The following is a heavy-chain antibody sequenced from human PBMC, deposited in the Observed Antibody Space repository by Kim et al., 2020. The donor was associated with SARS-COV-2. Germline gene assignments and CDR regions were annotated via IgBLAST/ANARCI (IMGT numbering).Heavy chain of an antibody. CDR2: IDPSDSYT. Sequence: GESLKISCKGSGYSFTSYWISWVRQMPGKGLEWMGRIDPSDSYTNYSPSFQGHVTISADKSISTAYLQWSSLKASDTAMYYCARHSPGVAVAGHFDYWGQGTLVTVSS. J-gene: IGHJ4*02. CDR1: GYSFTSYW. CDR3: ARHSPGVAVAGHFDY. V-gene: IGHV5-10-1*01. D-gene: IGHD6-19*01.